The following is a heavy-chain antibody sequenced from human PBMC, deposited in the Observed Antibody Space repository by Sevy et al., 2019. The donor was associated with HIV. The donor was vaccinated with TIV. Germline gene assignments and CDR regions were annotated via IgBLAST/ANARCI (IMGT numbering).Heavy chain of an antibody. CDR3: ARGTYYYDSGFFYPFDY. CDR1: GLTSRTYW. CDR2: INPDGGGG. J-gene: IGHJ4*02. V-gene: IGHV3-7*01. Sequence: GGSLRLSCVVSGLTSRTYWMHWVRRAPGKGLEWVASINPDGGGGYYVASVKGQFTISRANTKNSLYLQMTSLRAEDTAAYYCARGTYYYDSGFFYPFDYWGQGTLVTVSS. D-gene: IGHD3-10*01.